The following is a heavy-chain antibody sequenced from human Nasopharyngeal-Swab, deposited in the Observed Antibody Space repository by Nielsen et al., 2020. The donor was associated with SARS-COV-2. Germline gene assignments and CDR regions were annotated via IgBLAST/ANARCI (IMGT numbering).Heavy chain of an antibody. Sequence: RQAPGKGLEWIGSIYYSGSTYYNPSLKSRVTISVDTSKNQFSLKLSSVTAADTAVYYCAKQLAAAGPPGAFDIWGQGTMVTVSS. CDR2: IYYSGST. J-gene: IGHJ3*02. CDR3: AKQLAAAGPPGAFDI. D-gene: IGHD6-13*01. V-gene: IGHV4-39*01.